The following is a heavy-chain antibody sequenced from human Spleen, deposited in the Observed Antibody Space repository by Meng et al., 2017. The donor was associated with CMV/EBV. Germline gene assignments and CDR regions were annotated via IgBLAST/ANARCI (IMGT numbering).Heavy chain of an antibody. CDR1: GFTFSSYS. CDR3: ARSVVPAGRSLIDY. Sequence: GGSLRLSCAASGFTFSSYSMNWVRQAPGKGLEWISYISSSSNTIYYADPVKGRFTISRDNAKNSLYLQMNSLRAEDTAVYYCARSVVPAGRSLIDYWGQGNMVTVSS. D-gene: IGHD2-2*01. V-gene: IGHV3-48*04. J-gene: IGHJ4*02. CDR2: ISSSSNTI.